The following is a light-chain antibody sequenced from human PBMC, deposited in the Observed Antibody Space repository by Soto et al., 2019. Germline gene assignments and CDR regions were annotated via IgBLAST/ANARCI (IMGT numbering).Light chain of an antibody. CDR3: QQYNSYPWT. Sequence: DIQMTQSPSTLSASVGDRVTITCRARQSISSWLAWYQQKPRKAPKLLIYKASSLESGVPSRFSGSGSGTEFTLTISSLQPDDFATFYCQQYNSYPWTFGQGTKVEIK. CDR2: KAS. V-gene: IGKV1-5*03. CDR1: QSISSW. J-gene: IGKJ1*01.